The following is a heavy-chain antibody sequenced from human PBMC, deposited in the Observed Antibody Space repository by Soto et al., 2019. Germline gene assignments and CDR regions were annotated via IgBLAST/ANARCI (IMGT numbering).Heavy chain of an antibody. Sequence: EASVKVSCKACGDTFTGYYMHWVRQAPGQGLEWMGWINPNSGGTNYAQKFQGWVTMTRDTSISTAYMELSRLRSDDTAVYYCARNGWFGEVLPMGYYYYGMDVWGQGTTVTVSS. V-gene: IGHV1-2*04. CDR3: ARNGWFGEVLPMGYYYYGMDV. D-gene: IGHD3-10*01. J-gene: IGHJ6*02. CDR2: INPNSGGT. CDR1: GDTFTGYY.